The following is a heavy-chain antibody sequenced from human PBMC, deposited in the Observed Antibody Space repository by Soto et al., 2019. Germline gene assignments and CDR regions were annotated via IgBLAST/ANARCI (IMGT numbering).Heavy chain of an antibody. CDR3: AGEATVLSCDFDL. CDR1: GITPSTYA. Sequence: ASGITPSTYAMSWVRQAPGKGLEWVALISYDGSKKYYADSVRGRFTISRDNSKNTLYLQMSSLTTEDTSVYSCAGEATVLSCDFDLGG. D-gene: IGHD2-15*01. CDR2: ISYDGSKK. J-gene: IGHJ2*01. V-gene: IGHV3-30-3*01.